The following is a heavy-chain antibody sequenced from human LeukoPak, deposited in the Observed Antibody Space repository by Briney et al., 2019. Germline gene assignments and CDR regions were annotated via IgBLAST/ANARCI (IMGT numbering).Heavy chain of an antibody. V-gene: IGHV3-23*01. CDR3: ARIRRYSSGWWLVDY. CDR1: GFTFSSYA. J-gene: IGHJ4*02. CDR2: ISGSGGST. Sequence: GGSLRLSCAASGFTFSSYAMSWVRQAPGKGLEWVSAISGSGGSTYYADSVKGRSTISRDNSKNTLYLQMNSLRAEDTAVYYCARIRRYSSGWWLVDYWGQGTLVTVSS. D-gene: IGHD6-19*01.